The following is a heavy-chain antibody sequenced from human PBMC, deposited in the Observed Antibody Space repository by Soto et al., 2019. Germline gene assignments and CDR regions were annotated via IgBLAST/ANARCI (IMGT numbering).Heavy chain of an antibody. J-gene: IGHJ6*02. CDR3: ARGGTVTTRAYYYYGMDV. D-gene: IGHD4-17*01. V-gene: IGHV4-31*03. CDR2: IYYSGST. CDR1: GGSISSGGYY. Sequence: QVQLQESGPGLVKPSQTLSLTSTVSGGSISSGGYYWSWIRQHPGKGLEWIGYIYYSGSTYYNPSLKSRVTISVDTSKNQFSLKLSSVTAADTAVYYCARGGTVTTRAYYYYGMDVWGQGTTVTVSS.